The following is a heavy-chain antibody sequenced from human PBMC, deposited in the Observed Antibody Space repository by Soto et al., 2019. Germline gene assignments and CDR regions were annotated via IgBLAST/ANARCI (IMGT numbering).Heavy chain of an antibody. CDR3: ARDRSSWTGEFDY. V-gene: IGHV3-21*01. CDR2: ISSSSSYI. J-gene: IGHJ4*02. Sequence: EVQLVESGGGLVKPGGSLRLSCAASGFTFSSYSMNWVRQAPGRGLEWVSSISSSSSYIYYADSVKGRFTISRDNAKNSLYLQMNSLRAEDTAVYYCARDRSSWTGEFDYWGQGTLVTVSS. D-gene: IGHD6-13*01. CDR1: GFTFSSYS.